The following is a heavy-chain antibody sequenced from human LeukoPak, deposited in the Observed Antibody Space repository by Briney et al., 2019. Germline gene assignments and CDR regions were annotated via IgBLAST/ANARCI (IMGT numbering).Heavy chain of an antibody. D-gene: IGHD2-2*01. CDR2: IYYSGST. V-gene: IGHV4-39*01. CDR1: GGSISSSSYY. J-gene: IGHJ4*02. CDR3: ARQGGYCSSTSCPLNYFDY. Sequence: SETLSLTCTVSGGSISSSSYYWGWIRQPPGKGLEWIGSIYYSGSTYYNPSHKSRVTISVDTSKNQFSLKLSSVTAADTAVYYCARQGGYCSSTSCPLNYFDYWGQGTLVTVSS.